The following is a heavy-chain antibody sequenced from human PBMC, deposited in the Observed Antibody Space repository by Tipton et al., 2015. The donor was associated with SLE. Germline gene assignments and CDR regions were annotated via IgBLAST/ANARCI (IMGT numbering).Heavy chain of an antibody. D-gene: IGHD3-22*01. J-gene: IGHJ5*02. V-gene: IGHV1-46*02. Sequence: QLVQSGAEVKSPGASVKVSCKASGNTFNNYYMHWARRAPGQGLEWMGIINPIGGSTCYAQKFLGRVTMTRDTSTSTVYIELSSLRSEDTAMYYCARAPDYYDSSGCVWFDPWGQGTLVTVSS. CDR3: ARAPDYYDSSGCVWFDP. CDR1: GNTFNNYY. CDR2: INPIGGST.